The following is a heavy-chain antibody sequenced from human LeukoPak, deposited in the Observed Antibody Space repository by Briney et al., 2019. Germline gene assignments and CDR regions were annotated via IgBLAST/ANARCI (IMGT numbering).Heavy chain of an antibody. D-gene: IGHD3-10*01. Sequence: ASVKVSCKASGYVFTGYYMHWVRQAPGQGLEWMGWINPNSGGTKYAQKFQGRVTMTRDTSISTAYMELSRLRSDDTAVYYCARDGTRGVPNYWGQGTLVTVSS. CDR3: ARDGTRGVPNY. J-gene: IGHJ4*02. CDR1: GYVFTGYY. CDR2: INPNSGGT. V-gene: IGHV1-2*02.